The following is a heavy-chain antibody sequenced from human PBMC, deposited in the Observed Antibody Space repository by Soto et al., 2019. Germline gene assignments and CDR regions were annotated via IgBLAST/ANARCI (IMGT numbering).Heavy chain of an antibody. J-gene: IGHJ6*02. CDR2: IYSGGST. Sequence: PGGSLRLSCAASGFTVSSNYMSWVRQAPGKGLEWVSVIYSGGSTYYADSVKGRFTISRDNSKNTLYLQMNSLRAEDTAVYYCARVLYGNYYYYGMDVWGQGTTVTVSS. V-gene: IGHV3-53*01. CDR1: GFTVSSNY. CDR3: ARVLYGNYYYYGMDV. D-gene: IGHD2-8*01.